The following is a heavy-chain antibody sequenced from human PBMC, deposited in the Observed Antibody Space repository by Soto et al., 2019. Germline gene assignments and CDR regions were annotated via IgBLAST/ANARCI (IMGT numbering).Heavy chain of an antibody. V-gene: IGHV3-7*05. Sequence: HPGGSLRLSCAVSGFSFSNYWMTWVRQAPGKGLEWVANIKGDGGQTEYEDAVRGRFTISRDNAKNSLYLQMNSLRVEDTALYYCVKKNGWYRLDFWGQGTLVTVSS. CDR2: IKGDGGQT. CDR3: VKKNGWYRLDF. J-gene: IGHJ4*02. CDR1: GFSFSNYW. D-gene: IGHD6-19*01.